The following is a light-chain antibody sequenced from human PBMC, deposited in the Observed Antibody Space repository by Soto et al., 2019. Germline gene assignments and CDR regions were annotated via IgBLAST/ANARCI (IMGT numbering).Light chain of an antibody. V-gene: IGKV3-20*01. CDR2: ASS. CDR3: QLYGISPH. Sequence: EIVLPKSRGTLSLSPGERPTLSCKTSQSRGSNFLAWYQHKPGQAPRLLIYASSNRATGIPDRFSGSASGTDFTLTINRLEPEDFAVYYCQLYGISPHFGQGTRLEIK. J-gene: IGKJ5*01. CDR1: QSRGSNF.